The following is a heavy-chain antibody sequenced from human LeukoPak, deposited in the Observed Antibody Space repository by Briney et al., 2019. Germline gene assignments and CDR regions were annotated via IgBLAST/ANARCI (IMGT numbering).Heavy chain of an antibody. J-gene: IGHJ4*02. CDR3: AKQSGYCSSTSCPYFDY. CDR2: ISWNSGSI. CDR1: GFTFDDYA. Sequence: GGSLRLSCAASGFTFDDYAMHWVRQAPGKGLEWVSGISWNSGSIGYADSVKGRFTISRDNAKNSLYLQMNSLRAEDTALYYCAKQSGYCSSTSCPYFDYLGQGTLVTVSS. V-gene: IGHV3-9*01. D-gene: IGHD2-2*03.